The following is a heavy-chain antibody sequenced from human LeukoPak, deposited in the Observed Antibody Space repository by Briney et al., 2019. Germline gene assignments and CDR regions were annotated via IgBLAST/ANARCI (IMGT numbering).Heavy chain of an antibody. D-gene: IGHD6-19*01. V-gene: IGHV1-8*01. J-gene: IGHJ5*01. Sequence: GASVKVSCKTSGYTFISFDIHWVRQATGQGLEWMGWMKPNDGNRGFAQKFQGRLTMTSDTSLVTAYMELTSQTSDDTAVYYCARGDSVAGTSNYFDSWGQGTLVTVSS. CDR1: GYTFISFD. CDR3: ARGDSVAGTSNYFDS. CDR2: MKPNDGNR.